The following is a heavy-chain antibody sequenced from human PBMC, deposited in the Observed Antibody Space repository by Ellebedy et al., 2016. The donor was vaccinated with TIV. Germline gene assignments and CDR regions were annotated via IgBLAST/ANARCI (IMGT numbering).Heavy chain of an antibody. D-gene: IGHD3-10*01. Sequence: GESLKISXAASGFTFSGYAMSWVRQAPGKGLEWVSSISYNSDRTYYADSVKGRFTISRDNSKNTLYLQMNSLRVEDTAVYYCAKDRGLNYYGSGSTYAMDVWGQGTTVTVSS. V-gene: IGHV3-23*01. CDR2: ISYNSDRT. CDR3: AKDRGLNYYGSGSTYAMDV. J-gene: IGHJ6*02. CDR1: GFTFSGYA.